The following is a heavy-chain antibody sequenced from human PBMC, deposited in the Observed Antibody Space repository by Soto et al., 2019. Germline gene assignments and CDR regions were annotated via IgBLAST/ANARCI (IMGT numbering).Heavy chain of an antibody. Sequence: ASVKVSCKASGGTFSSYAISWVRQAPGQGLEWMGGIIPIFGTANYAQKFQGRVTITADESTGTAYMELSSLRSEDTAVYYCARAHDTMEYYYGMDVWGQGTTVTVSS. CDR2: IIPIFGTA. D-gene: IGHD3-10*01. CDR1: GGTFSSYA. J-gene: IGHJ6*02. CDR3: ARAHDTMEYYYGMDV. V-gene: IGHV1-69*13.